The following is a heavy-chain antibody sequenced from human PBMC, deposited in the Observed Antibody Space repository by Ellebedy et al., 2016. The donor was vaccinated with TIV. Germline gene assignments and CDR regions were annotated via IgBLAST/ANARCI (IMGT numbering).Heavy chain of an antibody. CDR2: IYFSGST. V-gene: IGHV4-59*08. D-gene: IGHD3-9*01. CDR3: ARQGMARYFDWTFDY. CDR1: GGSISSYY. Sequence: MPSETLSLTCTVSGGSISSYYWSWIRQPPGKGLEWIGYIYFSGSTNYNHSLKSRVTISVDRSTNQFSLNLSSVTAADTAVYYCARQGMARYFDWTFDYWGQGTLVTVSS. J-gene: IGHJ4*02.